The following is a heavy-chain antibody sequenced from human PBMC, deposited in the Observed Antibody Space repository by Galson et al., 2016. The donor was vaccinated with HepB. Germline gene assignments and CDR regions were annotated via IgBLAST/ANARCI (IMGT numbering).Heavy chain of an antibody. D-gene: IGHD3-3*01. CDR1: GFTFSSCV. CDR2: ISGSAFRT. J-gene: IGHJ4*02. CDR3: SKGGYYDFWSDYFIGY. Sequence: SLRLSCAASGFTFSSCVMSWVRQAPGKGLEWVSGISGSAFRTYYADSVRGRFTISRDNSKNTLYLQMNSLRADDTAVFYCSKGGYYDFWSDYFIGYWGQGALVTVSS. V-gene: IGHV3-23*01.